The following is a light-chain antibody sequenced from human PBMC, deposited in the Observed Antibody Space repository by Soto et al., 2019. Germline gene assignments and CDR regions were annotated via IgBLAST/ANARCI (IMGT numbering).Light chain of an antibody. Sequence: DIPMTQSPSSLSASVGDRVTITCRASRSISRYLHWYQQKPGTAPKLLIYGISSLQSGVASRFSGSGSGTDFTLTISSLQSEDFAIYYCQQTYLTPVTFGQGTKLEIK. CDR1: RSISRY. CDR3: QQTYLTPVT. V-gene: IGKV1-39*01. CDR2: GIS. J-gene: IGKJ2*01.